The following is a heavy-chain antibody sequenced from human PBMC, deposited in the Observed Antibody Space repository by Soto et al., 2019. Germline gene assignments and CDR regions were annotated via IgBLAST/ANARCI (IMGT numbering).Heavy chain of an antibody. J-gene: IGHJ4*02. Sequence: PSETLSLSCSVSGGSLSGSYWRWIRQSPGKGLEWLGYVYYTGSTNYSPSLRSRGRISVATSNNEFSLRLSSVTAADTAVYFCARSVAVPGAHVDYWGQGTQVT. CDR1: GGSLSGSY. CDR3: ARSVAVPGAHVDY. V-gene: IGHV4-59*01. CDR2: VYYTGST. D-gene: IGHD6-19*01.